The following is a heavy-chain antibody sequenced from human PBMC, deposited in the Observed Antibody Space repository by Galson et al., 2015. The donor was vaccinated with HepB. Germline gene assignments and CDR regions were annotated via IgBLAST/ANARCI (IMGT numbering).Heavy chain of an antibody. V-gene: IGHV3-33*01. CDR2: IWYDGRTK. J-gene: IGHJ1*01. CDR1: DFTFSNPG. D-gene: IGHD6-13*01. CDR3: TRDSAAGPSEYFQH. Sequence: SLRLSCAASDFTFSNPGMHWVRQSPGKGLEWVALIWYDGRTKYYADSVKGRFTISRDDSKNTLYLQMNSLRAEDTAVYYCTRDSAAGPSEYFQHWGQGTLVTVSS.